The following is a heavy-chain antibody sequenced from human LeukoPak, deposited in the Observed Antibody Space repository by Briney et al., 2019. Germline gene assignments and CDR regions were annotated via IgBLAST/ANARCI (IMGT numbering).Heavy chain of an antibody. V-gene: IGHV3-66*01. Sequence: GGSLRLSCAASGFTVSSNYMSWVRQAPGKGLEWVSVIYSGGSTYYADSVKGRFTISRDNSKNTLYLQMNSLTAEDTAVYYCARGGYYYDSSGYPPEDYWGQGTLVTVSS. D-gene: IGHD3-22*01. CDR3: ARGGYYYDSSGYPPEDY. CDR1: GFTVSSNY. J-gene: IGHJ4*02. CDR2: IYSGGST.